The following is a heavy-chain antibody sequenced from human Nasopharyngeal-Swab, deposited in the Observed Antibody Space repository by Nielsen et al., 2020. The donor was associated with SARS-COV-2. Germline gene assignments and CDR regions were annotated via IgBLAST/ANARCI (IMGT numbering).Heavy chain of an antibody. CDR3: ARDLVSSWRAIGNWYFDL. CDR2: ISGTSTYI. CDR1: GFTFSTYS. Sequence: GGSLRLSCTASGFTFSTYSMNWVRKAPGKGLTWVSSISGTSTYIYYAASVKGRFTVSRDNARNSLYLQMNSLRGDDTAVYYCARDLVSSWRAIGNWYFDLWGRGTLVTVSS. J-gene: IGHJ2*01. V-gene: IGHV3-21*01. D-gene: IGHD6-13*01.